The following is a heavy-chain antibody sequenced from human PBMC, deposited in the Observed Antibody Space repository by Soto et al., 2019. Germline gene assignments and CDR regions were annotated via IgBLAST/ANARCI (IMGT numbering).Heavy chain of an antibody. CDR3: AGRGGCYYRDAFDI. CDR2: IYSGGST. J-gene: IGHJ3*02. V-gene: IGHV3-66*02. Sequence: GGSLRLSCAASGFTVSSNYMSWVRQAPGKGLEWVSVIYSGGSTYYADSVKGRFTISRDNSKNTLYLQMNSMRAEDTAVYYCAGRGGCYYRDAFDIWGQGTMVTVSS. D-gene: IGHD3-10*01. CDR1: GFTVSSNY.